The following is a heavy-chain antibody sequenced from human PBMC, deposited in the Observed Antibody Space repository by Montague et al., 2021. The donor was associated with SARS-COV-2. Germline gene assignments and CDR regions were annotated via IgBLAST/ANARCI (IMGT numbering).Heavy chain of an antibody. J-gene: IGHJ4*02. V-gene: IGHV6-1*01. D-gene: IGHD1-26*01. CDR3: ARTSASSDY. Sequence: CAISGDSVSTYGVAWGWIRQSPSRGLEWLGMTIYTGSAWYNEYAESVKGRITINPDTPKNQFSLHLTSVTPEGTAVYYCARTSASSDYWGQGTLVTVSS. CDR2: TIYTGSAWYN. CDR1: GDSVSTYGVA.